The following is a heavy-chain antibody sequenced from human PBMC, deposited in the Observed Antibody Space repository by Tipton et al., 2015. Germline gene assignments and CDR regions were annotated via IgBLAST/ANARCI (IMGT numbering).Heavy chain of an antibody. D-gene: IGHD1-26*01. CDR2: ISSTAKT. CDR1: GFIVRLNY. CDR3: ARDFSGNYWRFDY. Sequence: GSLRLSCTFSGFIVRLNYVTWVRQAPGKGLEWVSLISSTAKTYYTDSVKGRFTISRDNAKNSLYLQMNSLRAEDTAFYYCARDFSGNYWRFDYWGQGTLVTVSS. V-gene: IGHV3-66*01. J-gene: IGHJ4*02.